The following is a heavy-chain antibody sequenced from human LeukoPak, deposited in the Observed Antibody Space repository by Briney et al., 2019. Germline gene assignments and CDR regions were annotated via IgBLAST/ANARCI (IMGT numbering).Heavy chain of an antibody. CDR3: ARGQKVGYCSGGSCYDFDY. CDR1: GYTFTSYD. V-gene: IGHV1-8*03. J-gene: IGHJ4*02. Sequence: ASVKVSCRASGYTFTSYDINWVRQATGQGLEWMGWMNPNSGNTGYAQKFQGRVTITRNTSISTAYMELSSLRSEDTAVYYCARGQKVGYCSGGSCYDFDYWGQGTLVTVSS. CDR2: MNPNSGNT. D-gene: IGHD2-15*01.